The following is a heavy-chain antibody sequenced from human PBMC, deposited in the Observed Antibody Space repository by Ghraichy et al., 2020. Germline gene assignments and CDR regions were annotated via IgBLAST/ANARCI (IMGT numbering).Heavy chain of an antibody. CDR2: ISAYNGNT. V-gene: IGHV1-18*01. J-gene: IGHJ4*02. CDR1: GYTFTSYG. D-gene: IGHD4-17*01. CDR3: ARGAYGDYHAATGPTDY. Sequence: ASVKVSCKASGYTFTSYGISWVRQAPGQGLEWMGWISAYNGNTNYAQKLQGRVTMTTDTSTSTAYMELRSLRSDDTAVYYCARGAYGDYHAATGPTDYWGQGTLVTVSS.